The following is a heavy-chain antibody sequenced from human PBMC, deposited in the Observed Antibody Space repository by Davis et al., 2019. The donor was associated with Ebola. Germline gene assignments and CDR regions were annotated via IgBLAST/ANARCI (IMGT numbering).Heavy chain of an antibody. D-gene: IGHD3-10*01. CDR2: ISGSGGST. V-gene: IGHV3-23*01. CDR3: AKSIRGRPGNNWFDP. Sequence: GESLKISCAVSGFTFSNYAMNWVRQAPGKGLEWVSAISGSGGSTYYADSVKGRFTISRDNSRNTLYLQMNSLRAEDTALYYRAKSIRGRPGNNWFDPWGQGTLVTVSS. CDR1: GFTFSNYA. J-gene: IGHJ5*02.